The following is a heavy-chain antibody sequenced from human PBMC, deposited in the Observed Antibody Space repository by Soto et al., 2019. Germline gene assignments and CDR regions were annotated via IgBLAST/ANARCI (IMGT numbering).Heavy chain of an antibody. CDR1: GGSFSGYY. CDR2: INYSGST. J-gene: IGHJ5*02. Sequence: SETLSLTCAVYGGSFSGYYWSWLRQPPGKGLEWIGDINYSGSTNYNPSLKSRVTISVDTSKNQFSLKLSSVTAADTAVYYCARDLRAAADKGDWFDPWGQGTLVTVS. V-gene: IGHV4-34*01. CDR3: ARDLRAAADKGDWFDP. D-gene: IGHD6-13*01.